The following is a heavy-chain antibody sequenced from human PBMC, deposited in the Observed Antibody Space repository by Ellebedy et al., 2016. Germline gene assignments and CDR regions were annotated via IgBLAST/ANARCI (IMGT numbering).Heavy chain of an antibody. CDR1: GFTFSSYG. D-gene: IGHD2-15*01. V-gene: IGHV3-33*01. CDR3: ARGRAALYGMDV. CDR2: IWYDGSNK. J-gene: IGHJ6*02. Sequence: GESLKISCAASGFTFSSYGMHWVRQAPGKGLEWVAVIWYDGSNKYYADSVKGRFTISRDNSKNTLYLQMNSLRAEDTAVYYCARGRAALYGMDVWGQGTTVTVSS.